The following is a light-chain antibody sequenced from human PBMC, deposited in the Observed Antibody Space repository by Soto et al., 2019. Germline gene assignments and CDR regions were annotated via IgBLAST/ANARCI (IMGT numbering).Light chain of an antibody. J-gene: IGKJ1*01. V-gene: IGKV1-39*01. Sequence: DIQMTQSPSSMSASVGDRVTITCRAKESVSSYVNWYQQKPGKAPKLLIYAASSLQSGVPARFSGSGSVTDFTLTISGLQPEDFATYYCQQSYSKWTFGQGTKVEIK. CDR1: ESVSSY. CDR2: AAS. CDR3: QQSYSKWT.